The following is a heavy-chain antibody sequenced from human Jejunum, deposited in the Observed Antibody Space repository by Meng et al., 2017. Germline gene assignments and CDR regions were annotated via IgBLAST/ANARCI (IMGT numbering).Heavy chain of an antibody. D-gene: IGHD3-10*01. CDR2: IDWEDSK. J-gene: IGHJ6*02. CDR1: GFSLSTSAMC. Sequence: SGPTLVKPTQILTLTCTFSGFSLSTSAMCVNWVRQPPWKALGWLEVIDWEDSKNYSASLRDRLNISKEASKNQVVLIMNNMDPVDTATYYCSRSQMVQNYYYGLDVWGQGTVVTVSS. V-gene: IGHV2-70*18. CDR3: SRSQMVQNYYYGLDV.